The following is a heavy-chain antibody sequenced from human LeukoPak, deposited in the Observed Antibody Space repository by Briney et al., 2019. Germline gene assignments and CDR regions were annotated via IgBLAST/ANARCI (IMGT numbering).Heavy chain of an antibody. V-gene: IGHV4-39*01. CDR2: IYYGGRT. D-gene: IGHD3-22*01. CDR1: GGSISSSRSY. Sequence: PSETLSLTCTVSGGSISSSRSYWGWLRQPPGKGLEWIGSIYYGGRTYYNPALKSRATISVDTSKNQFSLKLTSVTAADTAVYYCTRHGPYYYDSSFDYWGQGTLVTVSS. CDR3: TRHGPYYYDSSFDY. J-gene: IGHJ4*02.